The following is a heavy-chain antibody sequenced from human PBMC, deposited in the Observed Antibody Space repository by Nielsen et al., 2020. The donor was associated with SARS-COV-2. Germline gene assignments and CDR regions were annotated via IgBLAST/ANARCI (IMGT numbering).Heavy chain of an antibody. J-gene: IGHJ5*02. CDR2: IGTAGET. Sequence: GESLKISCAASGFTFSNYDMHWVRQATGKGLEWVSGIGTAGETYYPGSVKGRFTISRENAKNSLYLQMNSLRAGDTAVYYCARAWGSGWFGGFDPWGQGTLVTVSS. V-gene: IGHV3-13*04. CDR3: ARAWGSGWFGGFDP. D-gene: IGHD6-19*01. CDR1: GFTFSNYD.